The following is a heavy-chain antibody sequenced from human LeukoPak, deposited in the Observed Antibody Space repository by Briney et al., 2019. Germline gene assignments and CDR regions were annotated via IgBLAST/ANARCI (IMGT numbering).Heavy chain of an antibody. CDR3: ARGVWLARDY. D-gene: IGHD6-19*01. CDR1: GDSISTYY. J-gene: IGHJ4*02. CDR2: VNLSGST. V-gene: IGHV4-59*01. Sequence: PSETLSLTCTTSGDSISTYYWSWIRQSPGKGLEWIGDVNLSGSTNYNPSLNYNPSLKSRVSISIDTSRNQFSLKLSSVTAADTAVYYCARGVWLARDYWGQGTLVTVSS.